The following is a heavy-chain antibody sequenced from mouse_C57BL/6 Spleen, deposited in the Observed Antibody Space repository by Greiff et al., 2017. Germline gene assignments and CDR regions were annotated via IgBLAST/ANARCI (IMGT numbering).Heavy chain of an antibody. V-gene: IGHV3-6*01. Sequence: EVKLVESGPGLVKPSQSLSLTCSVTGYSITSGYYWNWIRQFPGNKLEWMGYISYDGSNNYNPSLKNRISITRDTSKNQFFLKLNSVTTEDTATYYCARDGWEGYAMDYWGQGTSVTVSS. CDR1: GYSITSGYY. D-gene: IGHD4-1*01. CDR2: ISYDGSN. CDR3: ARDGWEGYAMDY. J-gene: IGHJ4*01.